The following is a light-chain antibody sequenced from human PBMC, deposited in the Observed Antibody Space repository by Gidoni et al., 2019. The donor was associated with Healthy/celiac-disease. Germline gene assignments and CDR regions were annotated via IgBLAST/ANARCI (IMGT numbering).Light chain of an antibody. J-gene: IGLJ2*01. CDR2: QDS. V-gene: IGLV3-1*01. CDR1: KLGDKY. CDR3: QAWDSSTVVV. Sequence: YELTQPPSVSVSPGQTASITCSGHKLGDKYACWYQQKPGQSPVLVIYQDSKRPSGIPERFSGSNSGNTATLTISGTQAMDEADYYCQAWDSSTVVVFGGGTKLTVL.